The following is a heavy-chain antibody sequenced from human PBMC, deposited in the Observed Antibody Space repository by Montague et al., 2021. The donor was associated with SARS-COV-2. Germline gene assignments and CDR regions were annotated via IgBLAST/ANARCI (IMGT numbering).Heavy chain of an antibody. CDR3: ARVRYSDGWTFDY. D-gene: IGHD6-19*01. J-gene: IGHJ4*02. Sequence: SETLSLTCTVSDGPISSYYWSWMRRPAGKGLEWIGYVYSSGSTNYNPSLEGRVTMSVDTSKNQFSLKLISVTAADTAVYYCARVRYSDGWTFDYWGQGTLVTVSS. CDR1: DGPISSYY. CDR2: VYSSGST. V-gene: IGHV4-4*07.